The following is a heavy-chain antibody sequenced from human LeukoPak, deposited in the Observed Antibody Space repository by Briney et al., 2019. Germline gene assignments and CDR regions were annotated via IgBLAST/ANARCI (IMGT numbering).Heavy chain of an antibody. CDR2: TYYRSKWYN. J-gene: IGHJ4*02. Sequence: SQTLSLTCAISGDSVSSNNGAWNWIRQSPSRGLEWLGRTYYRSKWYNDYAEFIQGRITINPDTSKNQFSLQLNSVTPEDTAVYYCARDLGTSGWYTFDFWDQGTLVTVSS. D-gene: IGHD6-19*01. CDR1: GDSVSSNNGA. CDR3: ARDLGTSGWYTFDF. V-gene: IGHV6-1*01.